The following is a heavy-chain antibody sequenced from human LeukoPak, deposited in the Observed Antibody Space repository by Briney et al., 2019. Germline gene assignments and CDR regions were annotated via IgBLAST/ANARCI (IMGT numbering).Heavy chain of an antibody. V-gene: IGHV3-15*01. CDR1: EFPFSKAW. J-gene: IGHJ4*02. Sequence: GGSLRLSCGVSEFPFSKAWMSWVRQAPGKGLEWVGRIKSKTDGGTTDYAAPVKGRFTISRDDSKNTLYLQMNSLKTEDTAVYYCTSVGFGPYYFDNWGQGTLVTVSS. D-gene: IGHD3-10*01. CDR3: TSVGFGPYYFDN. CDR2: IKSKTDGGTT.